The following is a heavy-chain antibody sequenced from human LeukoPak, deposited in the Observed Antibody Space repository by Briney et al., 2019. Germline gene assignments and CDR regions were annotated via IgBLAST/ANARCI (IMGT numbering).Heavy chain of an antibody. D-gene: IGHD6-13*01. V-gene: IGHV1-18*04. CDR2: INCYNGNT. Sequence: ASVKVSCKTSGYNFNNNGISWVRQAPGQGLEWMGWINCYNGNTKYSQKIQGRVTMTKDTSTSTVYMELRSLRSDDTAVYYCARDLGALSSSWYYLSYYWGQGILVTVSS. CDR3: ARDLGALSSSWYYLSYY. J-gene: IGHJ4*02. CDR1: GYNFNNNG.